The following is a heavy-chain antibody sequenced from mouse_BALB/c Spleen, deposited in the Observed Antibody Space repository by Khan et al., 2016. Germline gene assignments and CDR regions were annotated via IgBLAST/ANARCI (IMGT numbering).Heavy chain of an antibody. Sequence: EVQLQESGPDLVKPSQSLSLTCTVTGYSIISGYSWHWIRQFPGNKLEWMAYIHYSGSTNYNPSLKSRISLTRDTSKNRFILKLNSVTTEDTATXYGAGVTTGDYFDYWGQGTTLTVSS. J-gene: IGHJ2*01. CDR3: AGVTTGDYFDY. CDR2: IHYSGST. CDR1: GYSIISGYS. D-gene: IGHD2-2*01. V-gene: IGHV3-1*02.